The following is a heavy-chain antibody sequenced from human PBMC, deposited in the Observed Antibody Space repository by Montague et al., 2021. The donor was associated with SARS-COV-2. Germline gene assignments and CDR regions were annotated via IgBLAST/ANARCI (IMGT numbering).Heavy chain of an antibody. V-gene: IGHV3-21*01. J-gene: IGHJ6*02. CDR1: GFTFSSYS. CDR2: ISSSSSYI. D-gene: IGHD6-13*01. CDR3: ARSYSSSWYFGIGMGV. Sequence: SLRLSCAASGFTFSSYSMNWVRQAPGKGLEWVSSISSSSSYIYYADSVKGRFTISRDNAKNSLYLQMNSLRAEDTAVYYCARSYSSSWYFGIGMGVWGQGTTVTVSS.